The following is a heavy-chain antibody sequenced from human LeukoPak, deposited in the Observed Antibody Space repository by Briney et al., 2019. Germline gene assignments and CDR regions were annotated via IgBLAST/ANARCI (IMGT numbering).Heavy chain of an antibody. D-gene: IGHD4-17*01. CDR3: ARHGTVTTLFDY. J-gene: IGHJ4*02. CDR2: INHSGST. V-gene: IGHV4-34*01. Sequence: SETLSLTCAVYGGSFSGYYWSWIRQPPGKGLEWIGEINHSGSTNYNPSLKSRVTISVDTSKNQFSLKLSSVTAADTAVYYCARHGTVTTLFDYWGQGTLVTVSS. CDR1: GGSFSGYY.